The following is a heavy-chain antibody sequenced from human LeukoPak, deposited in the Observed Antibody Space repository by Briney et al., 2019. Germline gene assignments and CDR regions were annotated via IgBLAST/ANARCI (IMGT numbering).Heavy chain of an antibody. D-gene: IGHD4-17*01. Sequence: GGSLRLSCAASGFTVSSNYMSWVRQAPGKGLEWGSVIYSGGSTYYPDSVKGRFTISRDNSRNTLYLQMNSLRAEDTAVYYCARGVDGDYSFDYWGQGTLVTVSS. CDR3: ARGVDGDYSFDY. V-gene: IGHV3-53*01. CDR2: IYSGGST. J-gene: IGHJ4*02. CDR1: GFTVSSNY.